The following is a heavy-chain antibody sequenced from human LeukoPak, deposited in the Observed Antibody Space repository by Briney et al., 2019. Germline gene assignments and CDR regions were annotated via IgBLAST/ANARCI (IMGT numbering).Heavy chain of an antibody. D-gene: IGHD3-22*01. Sequence: PGGSLRLSCAASGFNFNSYWMTWVRQAPGMGLAWVATMNQDGSEKYYVDSVKGRFTISRDNAKNSLYLQMNSLRAEDTAVYYCARGSYYYDSSGYYHYWGQGTLVTVSS. CDR3: ARGSYYYDSSGYYHY. CDR2: MNQDGSEK. CDR1: GFNFNSYW. J-gene: IGHJ4*02. V-gene: IGHV3-7*04.